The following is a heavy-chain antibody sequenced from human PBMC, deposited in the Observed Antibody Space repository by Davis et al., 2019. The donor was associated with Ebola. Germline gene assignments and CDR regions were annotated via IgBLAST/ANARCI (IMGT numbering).Heavy chain of an antibody. D-gene: IGHD3-3*01. Sequence: GGSLRLSCAASGFTFSSYDMHWVRQFTGKSLEWVSAIGTAGDTYYPGSVKGRFTISRENARNSLYLQMNSLRAEDTAVYYCVRAAFGSYYFDYWGQGTLVTVSS. CDR1: GFTFSSYD. CDR3: VRAAFGSYYFDY. CDR2: IGTAGDT. J-gene: IGHJ4*02. V-gene: IGHV3-13*01.